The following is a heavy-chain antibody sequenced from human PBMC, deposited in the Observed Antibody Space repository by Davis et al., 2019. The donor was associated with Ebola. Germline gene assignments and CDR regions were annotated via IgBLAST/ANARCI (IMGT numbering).Heavy chain of an antibody. D-gene: IGHD3-16*01. Sequence: PGGSLRLSCAASGFTFNNAWMSWVRQTPGKGLEWVGRIQSKTDGGSTDYAAPVKGRFSISRDDSKNTLYLQMSSLKTDDTAVYYCTTDWGYFAPWGQGTLVTVSS. CDR1: GFTFNNAW. CDR3: TTDWGYFAP. CDR2: IQSKTDGGST. J-gene: IGHJ5*02. V-gene: IGHV3-15*01.